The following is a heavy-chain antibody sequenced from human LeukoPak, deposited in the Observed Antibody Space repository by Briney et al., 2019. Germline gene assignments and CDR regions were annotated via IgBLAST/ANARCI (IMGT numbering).Heavy chain of an antibody. D-gene: IGHD3-10*01. CDR2: MSYNGSNK. J-gene: IGHJ4*02. V-gene: IGHV3-30*04. CDR3: ARGQTVRGVMIWGVIINPLDY. Sequence: GGSVRLSCAASGYTFSTYDMHWVRQAPGKGLEWVAVMSYNGSNKNYADSVKGRFTISRDKSKNTLYLEMNSLRTEDTAVYDCARGQTVRGVMIWGVIINPLDYWGQGTLVSVSS. CDR1: GYTFSTYD.